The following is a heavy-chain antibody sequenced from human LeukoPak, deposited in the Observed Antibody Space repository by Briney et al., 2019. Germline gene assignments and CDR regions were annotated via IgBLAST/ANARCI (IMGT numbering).Heavy chain of an antibody. D-gene: IGHD2-2*03. J-gene: IGHJ4*02. V-gene: IGHV1-2*02. CDR2: INPNSGDT. CDR1: GYTFTGYY. Sequence: GASVKVSCKASGYTFTGYYMHWVRQATGQGLEWMGWINPNSGDTNYAQKFQGRVTMTRNTSISTAYMELSRLRSDDTAVYYCAREPGYRIRTSCPPRCYFPYWGQGTLLTVPS. CDR3: AREPGYRIRTSCPPRCYFPY.